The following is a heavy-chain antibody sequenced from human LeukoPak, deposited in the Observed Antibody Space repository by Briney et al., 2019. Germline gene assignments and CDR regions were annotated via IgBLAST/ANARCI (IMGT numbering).Heavy chain of an antibody. V-gene: IGHV4-31*03. D-gene: IGHD3-22*01. CDR3: ARDTIPVLGYYDSSGYSDY. Sequence: SETLSLTCTVSGGSISSGGYYWSWIRQHPGKGLEWIGYIYYSGSTYYNPSLKSRVTISVDTSKNQFSLKLSSVTAADTAVYYCARDTIPVLGYYDSSGYSDYWGQGTLVTVSS. J-gene: IGHJ4*02. CDR1: GGSISSGGYY. CDR2: IYYSGST.